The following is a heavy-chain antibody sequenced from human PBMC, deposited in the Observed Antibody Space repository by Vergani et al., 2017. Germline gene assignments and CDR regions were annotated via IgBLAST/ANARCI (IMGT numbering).Heavy chain of an antibody. D-gene: IGHD3-22*01. CDR3: AKAASRNYYDSSGYYKY. Sequence: EVQLVESGGVVVQPGGSLRLSCAASGFTFDDYTMHWVRQAPGKGLEWVSLISWDGGSTYYADSVKGRFTISRDNAKNSLYLQMNSLRAEDTALYYCAKAASRNYYDSSGYYKYWGQGTLVTVSS. CDR1: GFTFDDYT. V-gene: IGHV3-43*01. CDR2: ISWDGGST. J-gene: IGHJ4*02.